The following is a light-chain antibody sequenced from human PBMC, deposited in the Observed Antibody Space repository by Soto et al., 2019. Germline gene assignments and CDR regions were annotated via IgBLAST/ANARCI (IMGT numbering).Light chain of an antibody. J-gene: IGKJ4*02. Sequence: EIVMTQSPATLSVSPGERATLSCRASQSVSSNLAWYQQKPGQAPRLLVYYASTRATGIPARFSGSGSGTDFTLTISSLKPEDFAVYFCQQHNSWPKTFGGGTKVEIK. V-gene: IGKV3-15*01. CDR1: QSVSSN. CDR3: QQHNSWPKT. CDR2: YAS.